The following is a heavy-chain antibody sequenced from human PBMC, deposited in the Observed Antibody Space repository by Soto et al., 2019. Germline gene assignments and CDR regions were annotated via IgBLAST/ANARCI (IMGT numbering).Heavy chain of an antibody. Sequence: GGSLRLSYAASGFTFSSYDMHWVRQAAGAGLEWVSAIDTAHDTYYADSVKGRFTIYRESAKSSLYLQMNSLTVEDTAVYYCARERDSYSLPWQELDYWGQGTLVNVSS. D-gene: IGHD6-13*01. CDR1: GFTFSSYD. CDR2: IDTAHDT. J-gene: IGHJ4*02. V-gene: IGHV3-13*01. CDR3: ARERDSYSLPWQELDY.